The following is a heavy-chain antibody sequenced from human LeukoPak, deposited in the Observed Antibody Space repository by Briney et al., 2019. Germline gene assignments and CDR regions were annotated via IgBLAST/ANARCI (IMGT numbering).Heavy chain of an antibody. J-gene: IGHJ4*02. D-gene: IGHD1-1*01. CDR1: GFTFSNAW. CDR3: AREYPLQPRSSLRDY. Sequence: GGSLRLSCAASGFTFSNAWMSWVRQAPGKGLEWVAVISYDGSNKYYADSVKGRFTISRDNSKNTLYLQMNSLRAEDTAVYYCAREYPLQPRSSLRDYWGQGTLVTVSS. CDR2: ISYDGSNK. V-gene: IGHV3-30-3*01.